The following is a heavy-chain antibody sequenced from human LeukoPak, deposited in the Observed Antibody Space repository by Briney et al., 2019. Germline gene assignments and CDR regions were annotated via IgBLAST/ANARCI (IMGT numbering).Heavy chain of an antibody. CDR3: ERHSDSAGFAR. V-gene: IGHV1-2*06. CDR1: GYTFAGYY. Sequence: ASVKVSCKASGYTFAGYYLHWVRQAPGQGLEWMGRINPNSGGTNYAPKFQDRVAMTRDTSNSTAYMELSRLRSDDTAVYYCERHSDSAGFARWGQGSLVIVSS. CDR2: INPNSGGT. J-gene: IGHJ4*02. D-gene: IGHD4-11*01.